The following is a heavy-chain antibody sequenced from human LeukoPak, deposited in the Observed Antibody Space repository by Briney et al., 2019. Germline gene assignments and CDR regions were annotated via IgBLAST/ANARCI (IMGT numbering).Heavy chain of an antibody. V-gene: IGHV1-24*01. CDR3: ATLGMRGSYRHHLHYFDY. Sequence: GASVKVSCKVSGYTLTELSMHWVRQAPGKGLEWMGGFDPEDGETIYAQKFQGRVTMTEDTSTDTAYMELSSLRSEDTAVYYCATLGMRGSYRHHLHYFDYWGQGTLVTVSS. CDR2: FDPEDGET. J-gene: IGHJ4*02. CDR1: GYTLTELS. D-gene: IGHD3-16*02.